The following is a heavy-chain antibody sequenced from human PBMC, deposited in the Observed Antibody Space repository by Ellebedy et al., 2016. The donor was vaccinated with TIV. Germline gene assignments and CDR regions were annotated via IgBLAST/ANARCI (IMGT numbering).Heavy chain of an antibody. CDR2: IKQDGSEK. Sequence: GGSLRLXXAASGFTFSSYWMSWVRQAPGKGLEWVANIKQDGSEKYYVDSVKGRFTISRDNAKNSLYLQMNSLRAEDTAVYYCARAPGRGSGYFLSRPRTYYFDYWGQGTLVTVSS. CDR3: ARAPGRGSGYFLSRPRTYYFDY. J-gene: IGHJ4*02. D-gene: IGHD3-22*01. V-gene: IGHV3-7*01. CDR1: GFTFSSYW.